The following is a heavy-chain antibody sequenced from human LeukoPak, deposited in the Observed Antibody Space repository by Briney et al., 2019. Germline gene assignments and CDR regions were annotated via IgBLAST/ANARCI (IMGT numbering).Heavy chain of an antibody. CDR2: IKQDESEK. Sequence: GGSLRLSCTASGFTFSSYWMSWVRQAPGKGLEWVANIKQDESEKFYVDSVKGRFTISRDNAKNSLYLQMNGLRAEDTAVYYCARGEWSSSPFDYWGQGTLVTVS. V-gene: IGHV3-7*01. J-gene: IGHJ4*02. CDR1: GFTFSSYW. D-gene: IGHD6-6*01. CDR3: ARGEWSSSPFDY.